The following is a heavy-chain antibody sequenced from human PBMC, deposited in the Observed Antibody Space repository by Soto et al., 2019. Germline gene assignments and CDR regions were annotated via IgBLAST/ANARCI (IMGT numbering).Heavy chain of an antibody. Sequence: QVQLQESGPGLVTPSETLSLTCTVSGGTVSSGGYYWSWIRQPPGKGLEWIGYISSRGSANDNPSLKSRNTISVDTSKNQFSMKLTSVTAADTAVYYCAMAGNYRYFDAWGQGTLVTVSS. V-gene: IGHV4-61*08. CDR3: AMAGNYRYFDA. J-gene: IGHJ4*02. D-gene: IGHD1-7*01. CDR2: ISSRGSA. CDR1: GGTVSSGGYY.